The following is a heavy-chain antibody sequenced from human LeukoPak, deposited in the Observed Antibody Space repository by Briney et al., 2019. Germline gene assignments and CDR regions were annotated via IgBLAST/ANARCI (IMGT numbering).Heavy chain of an antibody. CDR3: ARDLLSSGWYGGFDY. Sequence: SETLSLTCTVSGGSISSYYWSWIRQPAGKGLEWIGRIYTSGSTNYNPSLKSRVTMSVDTSKNQFSLKLSSVSAADTAVYYCARDLLSSGWYGGFDYWGQGTLVTVSS. CDR1: GGSISSYY. J-gene: IGHJ4*02. CDR2: IYTSGST. D-gene: IGHD6-19*01. V-gene: IGHV4-4*07.